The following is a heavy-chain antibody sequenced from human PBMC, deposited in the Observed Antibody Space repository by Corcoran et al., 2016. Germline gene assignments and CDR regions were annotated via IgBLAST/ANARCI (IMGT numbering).Heavy chain of an antibody. CDR3: ARGFMVAASSE. CDR1: GGSISSYY. D-gene: IGHD2-15*01. J-gene: IGHJ4*02. V-gene: IGHV4-59*01. Sequence: QVQLQESGPGLVKPSETLSLTCTVSGGSISSYYWSWIRQPPGKGLEWIGYIYYSGSTNYNPSLKSRVTISVDTSKNQFSLKLSSVTAADTAVYYCARGFMVAASSEWGQGTLVTVSS. CDR2: IYYSGST.